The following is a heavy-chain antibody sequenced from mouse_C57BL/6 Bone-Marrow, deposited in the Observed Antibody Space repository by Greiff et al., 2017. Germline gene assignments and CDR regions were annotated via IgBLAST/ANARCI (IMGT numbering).Heavy chain of an antibody. CDR2: IYPGSGST. V-gene: IGHV1-55*01. J-gene: IGHJ4*01. Sequence: QVQLKQPGAELVKPGASVKMSCKASGYTFTSYWITWVKQRPGQGLEWIGDIYPGSGSTNYNEKFKSKATLTVDTSSSTAYMQLSSLTSEDSAVYYGARLDGNYHYYARDYWGQGTSVTVSS. D-gene: IGHD2-1*01. CDR3: ARLDGNYHYYARDY. CDR1: GYTFTSYW.